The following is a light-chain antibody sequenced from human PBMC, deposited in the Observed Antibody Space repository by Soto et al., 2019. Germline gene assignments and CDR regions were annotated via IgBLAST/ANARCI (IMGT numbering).Light chain of an antibody. CDR1: QSISSW. V-gene: IGKV1-5*01. Sequence: DIQMTQSPSTLSASVGDRVTITCRASQSISSWLAWYQQKPGKAPKLLIYDASSLESGVPSRFSGSGSGTEFTLTISSLRPDDFATYYCQQYNSRYTFGQGTKLEIK. CDR2: DAS. J-gene: IGKJ2*01. CDR3: QQYNSRYT.